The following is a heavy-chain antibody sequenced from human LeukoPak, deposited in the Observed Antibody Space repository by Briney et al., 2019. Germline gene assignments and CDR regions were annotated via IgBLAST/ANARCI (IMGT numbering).Heavy chain of an antibody. CDR3: ARDTLSDFDY. J-gene: IGHJ4*02. Sequence: EWVSSISSSSSYIYYADSVKGRFTISRDNAKNSLYLQMNSLRAEDTAVYYCARDTLSDFDYWGQGTLVTVSS. V-gene: IGHV3-21*01. CDR2: ISSSSSYI. D-gene: IGHD2-2*01.